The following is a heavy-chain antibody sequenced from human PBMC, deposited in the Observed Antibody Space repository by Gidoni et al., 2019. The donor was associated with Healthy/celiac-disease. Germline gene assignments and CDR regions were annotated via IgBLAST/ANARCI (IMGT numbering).Heavy chain of an antibody. Sequence: EVQLVESGGGLVQPGGSLRLSCAASGFTFSDHYMDWVRQAPGKGLEWVGRTRNKANSYTTEYAASVKGRFTISRDDSKNSLYLQMNSLKTEDTAVYYCARGFNSGLRLRGRARNYYYYYMDVWGKGTTVTVSS. V-gene: IGHV3-72*01. J-gene: IGHJ6*03. D-gene: IGHD5-12*01. CDR3: ARGFNSGLRLRGRARNYYYYYMDV. CDR1: GFTFSDHY. CDR2: TRNKANSYTT.